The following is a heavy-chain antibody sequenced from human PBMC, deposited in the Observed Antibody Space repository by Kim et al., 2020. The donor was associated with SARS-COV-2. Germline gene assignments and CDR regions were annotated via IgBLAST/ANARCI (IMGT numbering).Heavy chain of an antibody. J-gene: IGHJ6*03. CDR3: ASSLYTKMVRGVSNYYYYYMGV. Sequence: ASVKVSCKASGYTFTNYGISWVRQAPGQGLEWMGWISAYNGNTNYAQKLQGRATMTTDTSTSTAHMELRSLRSDDTAVYYCASSLYTKMVRGVSNYYYYYMGVWGRGTTVNVSS. CDR1: GYTFTNYG. D-gene: IGHD3-10*01. V-gene: IGHV1-18*01. CDR2: ISAYNGNT.